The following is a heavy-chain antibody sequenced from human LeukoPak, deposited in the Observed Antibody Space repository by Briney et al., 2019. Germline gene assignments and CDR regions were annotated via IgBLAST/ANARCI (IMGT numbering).Heavy chain of an antibody. J-gene: IGHJ4*02. CDR2: ISSSGSTI. D-gene: IGHD1-26*01. CDR1: GFTFSSYE. V-gene: IGHV3-48*03. Sequence: GGSLRLSCAASGFTFSSYEMNWVRQAPGKGLEWVSYISSSGSTIYYADSVKGRFTISRDNAKNSLYLQMNSLRAEDTAVYYCARIINRSYSVDYWGQGTLVTVSS. CDR3: ARIINRSYSVDY.